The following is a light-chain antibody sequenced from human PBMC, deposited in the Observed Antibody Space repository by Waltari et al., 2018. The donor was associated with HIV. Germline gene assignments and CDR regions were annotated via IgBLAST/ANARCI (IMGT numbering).Light chain of an antibody. Sequence: DIQMTQSPSSLSASVGDRVTITCQASQDISNYLNWYQQKPGKAPKLLIYDASNLQTGVPSRFSGSGSGTDFTFTISSLQPEDTASYYCQQYNNLLFGQGTRLEIK. CDR2: DAS. CDR3: QQYNNLL. CDR1: QDISNY. J-gene: IGKJ5*01. V-gene: IGKV1-33*01.